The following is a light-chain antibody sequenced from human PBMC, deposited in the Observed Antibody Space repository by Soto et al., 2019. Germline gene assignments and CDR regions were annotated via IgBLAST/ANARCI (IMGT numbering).Light chain of an antibody. CDR2: GAS. Sequence: EIVLTQSPGTLSLSPGERATLSCRSSQSVSSNYLAWYQQKPGQAPRLLIYGASSRATGIPDRFSGSESGTDFTLTISRLEPEDFVVYYCQQYGSLPRTFGQGTKLEIK. CDR1: QSVSSNY. V-gene: IGKV3-20*01. J-gene: IGKJ2*02. CDR3: QQYGSLPRT.